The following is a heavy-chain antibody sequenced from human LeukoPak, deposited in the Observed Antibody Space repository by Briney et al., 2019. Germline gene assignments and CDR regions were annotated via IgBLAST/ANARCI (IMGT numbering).Heavy chain of an antibody. CDR1: GFXVSSNY. CDR2: FYVGGDT. V-gene: IGHV3-53*01. Sequence: GGSLRLSCAASGFXVSSNYMSWVRQAPGKGLEWVTVFYVGGDTYYADSVKGRFTISRDNSEITLYLQMKSLRAEDTAVYYCARGDGYNFFDYWGQGTLVTVSS. D-gene: IGHD5-24*01. J-gene: IGHJ4*02. CDR3: ARGDGYNFFDY.